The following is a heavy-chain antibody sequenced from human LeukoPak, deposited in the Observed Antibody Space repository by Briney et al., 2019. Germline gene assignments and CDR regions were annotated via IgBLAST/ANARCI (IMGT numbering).Heavy chain of an antibody. Sequence: GGSLRLSCAASGFTFSSYAMHWVRQAPGKGLEWVAFISFDGSNDFYRDSVKGRFSISRDNSKSTLYLQMNDLTVDDAAVFYCARAASTMVTGGGMDVWGPGTTVTVSS. V-gene: IGHV3-30*01. CDR1: GFTFSSYA. D-gene: IGHD5-18*01. CDR2: ISFDGSND. J-gene: IGHJ6*02. CDR3: ARAASTMVTGGGMDV.